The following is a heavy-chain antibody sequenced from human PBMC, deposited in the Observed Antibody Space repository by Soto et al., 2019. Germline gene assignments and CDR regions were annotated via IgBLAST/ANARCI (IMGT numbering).Heavy chain of an antibody. V-gene: IGHV3-15*01. CDR2: IKSKPDGGTT. CDR3: TPLENATVDTAMGSSGGYYYYGMDV. D-gene: IGHD5-18*01. J-gene: IGHJ6*02. Sequence: EVQLVESGGGLVKPGGSLRLSCAASGFTFSNAWMSWVRQAPGKGLEWVGRIKSKPDGGTTDYAAPVKGRFTISRDDSKNTLYLQMNSLKTEDTAVYYCTPLENATVDTAMGSSGGYYYYGMDVWGQGTTVTVSS. CDR1: GFTFSNAW.